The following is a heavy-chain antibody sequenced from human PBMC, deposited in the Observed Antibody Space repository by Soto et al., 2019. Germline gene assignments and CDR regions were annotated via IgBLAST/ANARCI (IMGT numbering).Heavy chain of an antibody. CDR1: GGTFSSYP. Sequence: GASVKVSCKASGGTFSSYPISWVRQAPGQGLEWMGGIIPSIGTAAYTQKFQGRVTITADKSTGTAYMVLSSLRSEDTALYYCATQSYYYDRSGYAYDAFDIWGQGTMVTVSS. CDR2: IIPSIGTA. CDR3: ATQSYYYDRSGYAYDAFDI. D-gene: IGHD3-22*01. J-gene: IGHJ3*02. V-gene: IGHV1-69*06.